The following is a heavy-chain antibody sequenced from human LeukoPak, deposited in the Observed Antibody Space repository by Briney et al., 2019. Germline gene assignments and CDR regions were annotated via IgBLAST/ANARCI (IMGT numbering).Heavy chain of an antibody. CDR3: AKGSGYYLTYSYMDV. D-gene: IGHD3-22*01. J-gene: IGHJ6*03. CDR2: ISGSGGST. V-gene: IGHV3-23*01. CDR1: GLTFSSYA. Sequence: GGSLRLSCAASGLTFSSYAMSWVRQAPGKGLEWVSAISGSGGSTYYADSVKGRFTISRDNSKNTLYLQMNSLRAEDTAVYYCAKGSGYYLTYSYMDVWGKGTTVTVSS.